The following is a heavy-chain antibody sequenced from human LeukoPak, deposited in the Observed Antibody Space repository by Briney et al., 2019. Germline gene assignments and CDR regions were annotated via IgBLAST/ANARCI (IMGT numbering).Heavy chain of an antibody. CDR1: VYTFTSYD. Sequence: ASVNLSFKSSVYTFTSYDNNWVRQATGPGLEWMGWMNPNSGNTGYAQEFQGRVTMTSNTSTSTAYMELSSLRSEDTAVYYCARQRDYWGQGTLVTVSS. V-gene: IGHV1-8*01. CDR3: ARQRDY. J-gene: IGHJ4*02. CDR2: MNPNSGNT.